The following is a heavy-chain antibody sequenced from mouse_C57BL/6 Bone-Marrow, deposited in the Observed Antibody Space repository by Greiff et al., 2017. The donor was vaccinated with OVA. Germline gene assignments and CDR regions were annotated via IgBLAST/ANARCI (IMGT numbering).Heavy chain of an antibody. D-gene: IGHD2-3*01. CDR1: GYTFTNYW. CDR2: IYPGGGYT. Sequence: VKLMESGAELVRPGTSVKMSCKASGYTFTNYWLGWAKQRPGHGLEWIGDIYPGGGYTNYNEKFKGKATLTADKSSSTAYMQFSSLTSEDSAIYYCARNDGYPWYFDVWGTGTTVTVSS. CDR3: ARNDGYPWYFDV. V-gene: IGHV1-63*01. J-gene: IGHJ1*03.